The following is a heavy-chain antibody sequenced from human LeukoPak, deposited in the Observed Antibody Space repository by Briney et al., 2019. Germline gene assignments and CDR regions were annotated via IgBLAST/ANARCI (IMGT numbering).Heavy chain of an antibody. CDR2: ISSSSSTI. V-gene: IGHV3-48*04. Sequence: GGSLRLACAASGFTFSSYSMNWVSQAPGKGLEWVSYISSSSSTIYYADSVRGRFTISRDNAKNSLYLQMNSLRAEDTAVYYCATRSRGWGQGTLVTVSS. D-gene: IGHD3-10*01. J-gene: IGHJ4*02. CDR1: GFTFSSYS. CDR3: ATRSRG.